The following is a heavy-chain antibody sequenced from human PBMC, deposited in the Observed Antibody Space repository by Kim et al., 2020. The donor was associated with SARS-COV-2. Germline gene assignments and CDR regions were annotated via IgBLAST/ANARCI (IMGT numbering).Heavy chain of an antibody. CDR1: GFTFSAYA. J-gene: IGHJ4*02. Sequence: GGSLRLSCAASGFTFSAYAMSWVRQAPGKGLEWVSTIHDSGETDYADSVKGRFTIFRDNSKNTLYLQMSSLRAEDTAVYYCAKEQGMRVEVWFFQYWGQGTLVTVSS. CDR2: IHDSGET. V-gene: IGHV3-23*01. CDR3: AKEQGMRVEVWFFQY. D-gene: IGHD3-9*01.